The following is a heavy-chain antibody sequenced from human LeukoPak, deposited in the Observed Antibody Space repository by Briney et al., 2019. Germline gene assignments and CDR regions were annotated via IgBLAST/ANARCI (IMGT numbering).Heavy chain of an antibody. CDR1: GGSFSDYY. CDR3: ARGRPRWEYYYGSGSPSGGPYFDY. Sequence: SETLSLTCAVYGGSFSDYYWSWIRQPPGKGLEWIGEINHSGSTNYNPSLKSRVTISVDTSKNQFSLKLSSVTAADTAVYYCARGRPRWEYYYGSGSPSGGPYFDYWGQGTLVTVSS. V-gene: IGHV4-34*01. CDR2: INHSGST. J-gene: IGHJ4*02. D-gene: IGHD3-10*01.